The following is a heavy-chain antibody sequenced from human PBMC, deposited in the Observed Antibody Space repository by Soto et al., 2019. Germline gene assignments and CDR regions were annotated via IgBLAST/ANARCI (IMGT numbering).Heavy chain of an antibody. D-gene: IGHD2-2*01. J-gene: IGHJ6*02. Sequence: PSETLSLTCTVPGGFVNSDTHSWSWIRQTPGKRVGWIGLIYCGGSTKTPSLTSLVTMSVDTSKNQFSLKLRSVSVADTAVYHCARFVRSCSATTCSTRADVWGQGITVT. V-gene: IGHV4-61*01. CDR3: ARFVRSCSATTCSTRADV. CDR1: GGFVNSDTHS. CDR2: IYCGGST.